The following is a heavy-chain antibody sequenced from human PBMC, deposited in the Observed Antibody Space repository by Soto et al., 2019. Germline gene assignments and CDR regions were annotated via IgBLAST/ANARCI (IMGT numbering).Heavy chain of an antibody. Sequence: KPGGSLRLSCTASGFTFGDYAMSWFRQAPGKGLAWVGFIRSKAYGGTTEYAASVKGRFTISRDDSKSIAYLQMNSLKTEDTAVYYCTIPGYYYDSSGFVGPQNFDYWGQGTLVTVSS. CDR1: GFTFGDYA. CDR2: IRSKAYGGTT. J-gene: IGHJ4*02. D-gene: IGHD3-22*01. V-gene: IGHV3-49*05. CDR3: TIPGYYYDSSGFVGPQNFDY.